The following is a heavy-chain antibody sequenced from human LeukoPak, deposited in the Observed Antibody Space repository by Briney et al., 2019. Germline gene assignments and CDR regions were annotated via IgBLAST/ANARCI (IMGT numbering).Heavy chain of an antibody. D-gene: IGHD6-13*01. Sequence: PGGSLRLSCAASGFTVSSNYMSWVRQAPGKGLEWVSAISGSGGSTYYADSVKGRFTISRDNSKNTLYLQMNSLRAEDTAVYYCARPQYSSRSKRGILFDYWGQGTLVTVSS. J-gene: IGHJ4*02. CDR3: ARPQYSSRSKRGILFDY. CDR2: ISGSGGST. CDR1: GFTVSSNY. V-gene: IGHV3-23*01.